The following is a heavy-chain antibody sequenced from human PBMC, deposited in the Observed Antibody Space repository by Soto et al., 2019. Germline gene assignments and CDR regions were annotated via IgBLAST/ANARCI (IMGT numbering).Heavy chain of an antibody. CDR1: GYTFTSYG. J-gene: IGHJ5*02. D-gene: IGHD2-21*02. Sequence: ASVKVSCKASGYTFTSYGISWVRQAPGQGLEWMGWISAYNGNTNYAQKLQGRVTMTTDTSTSTAYMELRSLRSDDTAVYYCASQGVTATGDDWFDPWGQGTLVTVSS. CDR2: ISAYNGNT. V-gene: IGHV1-18*01. CDR3: ASQGVTATGDDWFDP.